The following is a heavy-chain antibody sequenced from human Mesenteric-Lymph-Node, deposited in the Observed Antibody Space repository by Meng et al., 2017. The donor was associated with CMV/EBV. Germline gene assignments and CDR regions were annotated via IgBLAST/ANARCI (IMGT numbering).Heavy chain of an antibody. Sequence: GGSLRLSCVASGFTFRTYAMHWVRQSPGKGPEWLAVISSDGSYKYYADSVKGRFTISRDNSKNTLDLQMNNLRAEDTAVYYCASTLDGSGSYDYWGQGTLVTVSS. CDR3: ASTLDGSGSYDY. D-gene: IGHD3-10*01. CDR2: ISSDGSYK. CDR1: GFTFRTYA. V-gene: IGHV3-30*14. J-gene: IGHJ4*02.